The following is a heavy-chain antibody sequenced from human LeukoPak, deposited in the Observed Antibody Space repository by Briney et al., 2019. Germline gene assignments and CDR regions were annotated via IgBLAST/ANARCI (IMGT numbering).Heavy chain of an antibody. Sequence: GASVKVSCKASGYTFTSYYIHWVRQAPGQGLEWMGIINPSGGSTSYSQKFQGRVTLTRDTSTRKVCMELSSLRSEDTAVFYCARTLDSDSSGYYLNYWGQGTLVTVSS. V-gene: IGHV1-46*01. D-gene: IGHD3-22*01. CDR3: ARTLDSDSSGYYLNY. CDR2: INPSGGST. CDR1: GYTFTSYY. J-gene: IGHJ4*02.